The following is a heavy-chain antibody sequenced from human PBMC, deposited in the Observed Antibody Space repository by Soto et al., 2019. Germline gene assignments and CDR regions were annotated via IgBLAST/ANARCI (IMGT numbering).Heavy chain of an antibody. D-gene: IGHD3-10*02. V-gene: IGHV4-34*01. CDR3: ASGPNQRITMFQYYYGMDV. CDR1: GGSFSGYY. J-gene: IGHJ6*02. Sequence: QVQLQQWGAGLLKPSETLSLTCAVYGGSFSGYYWSWIRQPPGKGLEWIGEINHSGSTNYNPSLKGAGTISEDTSKNQFSLTLSAVTAADTAVYYGASGPNQRITMFQYYYGMDVWGQGTTVTVSS. CDR2: INHSGST.